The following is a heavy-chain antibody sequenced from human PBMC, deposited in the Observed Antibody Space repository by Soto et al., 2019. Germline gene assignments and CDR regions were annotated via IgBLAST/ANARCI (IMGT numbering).Heavy chain of an antibody. CDR1: GYTFTDYY. CDR2: INPNSGGT. CDR3: ASSVNYYYGMDV. J-gene: IGHJ6*02. Sequence: ASVKVSCKASGYTFTDYYMHWVRQAPGQGLEWMGWINPNSGGTNYAQKFQGWVTMTRDTSISTAYMELSRLRSDDAAVYYCASSVNYYYGMDVWGQGTTVTVSS. V-gene: IGHV1-2*04.